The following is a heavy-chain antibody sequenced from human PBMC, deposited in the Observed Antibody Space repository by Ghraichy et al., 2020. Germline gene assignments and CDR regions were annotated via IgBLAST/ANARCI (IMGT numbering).Heavy chain of an antibody. CDR3: AKDRTAYYDSGAFEI. V-gene: IGHV3-30*18. J-gene: IGHJ3*02. CDR1: GFTFSSYG. D-gene: IGHD3-3*01. CDR2: ISYDGSNK. Sequence: GGSLRLSCAASGFTFSSYGMHWVRQAPGKGLEWVAVISYDGSNKYYADSVKGRFTISRDNSKNTLYLQMNSLRAEDTAVYYCAKDRTAYYDSGAFEIWGQGTMVTGSS.